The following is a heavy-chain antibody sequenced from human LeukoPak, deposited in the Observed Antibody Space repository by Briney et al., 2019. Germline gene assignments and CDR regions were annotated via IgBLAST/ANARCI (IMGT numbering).Heavy chain of an antibody. V-gene: IGHV4-59*08. J-gene: IGHJ3*02. CDR1: GGSISRYY. Sequence: SETLSLTCTVSGGSISRYYWSWIRQPPGKGLEWIGYIYYSGSTNYNPSLKSRVTISVDTSKNQFSLKLSSVTAADTAVYYCARHDGGYSYGPGAFDIWGQGTMVTVSS. D-gene: IGHD5-18*01. CDR3: ARHDGGYSYGPGAFDI. CDR2: IYYSGST.